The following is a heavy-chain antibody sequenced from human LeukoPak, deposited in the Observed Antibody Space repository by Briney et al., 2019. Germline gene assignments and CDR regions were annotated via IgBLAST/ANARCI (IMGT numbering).Heavy chain of an antibody. J-gene: IGHJ4*02. CDR3: ARGAREYYYDSSGYSVYYFDY. Sequence: SETLSLTCTVSGGSISSYYWSWIRQPPGKGLERIGYIYYSGSTNYNPSLKSRVTISVDTSKNQFSLKLSSVTAADTAVYYCARGAREYYYDSSGYSVYYFDYWGQGTLVTVPS. CDR2: IYYSGST. CDR1: GGSISSYY. V-gene: IGHV4-59*01. D-gene: IGHD3-22*01.